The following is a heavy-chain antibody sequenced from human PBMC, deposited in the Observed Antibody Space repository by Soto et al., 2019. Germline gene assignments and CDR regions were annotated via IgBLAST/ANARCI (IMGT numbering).Heavy chain of an antibody. CDR2: IYYSGST. D-gene: IGHD2-15*01. Sequence: PSETLSRTCTVSGGSISSGGYYWSWILQHPGKGLEWIGYIYYSGSTYYNPSLKSRVTISVDTSKNQFSLKLSSVTAADTAVYYCARDRGYCSGGSCYTRSVAFYYWGQGTLVTVSS. CDR1: GGSISSGGYY. V-gene: IGHV4-31*03. J-gene: IGHJ4*02. CDR3: ARDRGYCSGGSCYTRSVAFYY.